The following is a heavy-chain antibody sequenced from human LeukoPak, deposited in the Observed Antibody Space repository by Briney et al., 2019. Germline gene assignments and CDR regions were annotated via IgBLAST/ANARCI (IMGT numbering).Heavy chain of an antibody. D-gene: IGHD1-7*01. Sequence: PSETLSLTCTVSGALGISHYWSWIRQPPGKGLEWIGYIYYSGTTNRNPSLKSRVTMSVDTSKNQFSLKLNSVTAADTAVYYCARGIIGTFWSDPWGQGTLVTVSS. V-gene: IGHV4-59*02. J-gene: IGHJ5*02. CDR3: ARGIIGTFWSDP. CDR1: GALGISHY. CDR2: IYYSGTT.